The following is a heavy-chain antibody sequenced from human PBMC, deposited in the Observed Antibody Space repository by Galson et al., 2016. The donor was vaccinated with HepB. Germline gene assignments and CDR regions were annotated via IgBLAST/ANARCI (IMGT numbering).Heavy chain of an antibody. Sequence: SLRLSCAASGFTFTIYGMHWVRQAPGKGLEWVAMISYDGSYKYYADSVKGRFTISRDNSKNTLFLQMNSLRAEDTAVYYCARDRERVAYIFDYWGQGTLVIVSS. D-gene: IGHD1-26*01. J-gene: IGHJ4*02. CDR3: ARDRERVAYIFDY. V-gene: IGHV3-30*03. CDR1: GFTFTIYG. CDR2: ISYDGSYK.